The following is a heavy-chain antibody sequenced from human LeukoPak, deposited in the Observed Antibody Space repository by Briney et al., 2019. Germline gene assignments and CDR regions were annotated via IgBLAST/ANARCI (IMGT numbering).Heavy chain of an antibody. CDR3: ARRGYYDSSGYYRVWFDP. CDR1: GYSFTSYW. J-gene: IGHJ5*02. CDR2: IYPGDSDT. Sequence: GESLKISCKGSGYSFTSYWIGWVRQMPGKGLGWMGIIYPGDSDTRYSPSFQGQVTISADKSISTAYLQWSSLKASDTAMYYCARRGYYDSSGYYRVWFDPWGQGTLVTVSS. D-gene: IGHD3-22*01. V-gene: IGHV5-51*01.